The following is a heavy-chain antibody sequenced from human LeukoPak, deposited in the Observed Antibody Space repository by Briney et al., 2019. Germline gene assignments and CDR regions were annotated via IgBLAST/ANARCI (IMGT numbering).Heavy chain of an antibody. CDR3: ARLHYYGSGSYLADY. Sequence: KPSETLSLTCAVSGYSISGGYYWGWIRQPPGKGLEWIGSIYHSGSTYYNPSLKSRVTISVDTSKNQFSLKLSSVTAADTAVYYCARLHYYGSGSYLADYWGQGTLVTVSS. J-gene: IGHJ4*02. D-gene: IGHD3-10*01. V-gene: IGHV4-38-2*01. CDR2: IYHSGST. CDR1: GYSISGGYY.